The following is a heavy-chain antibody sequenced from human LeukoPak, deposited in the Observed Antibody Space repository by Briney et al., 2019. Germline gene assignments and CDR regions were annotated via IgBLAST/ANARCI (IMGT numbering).Heavy chain of an antibody. J-gene: IGHJ6*02. CDR1: GGSISSYY. Sequence: SETLSLTCTVSGGSISSYYWSWIRQPAGKGLEWIGRIYTSGSTNYNPSLKSRVTMSVDTSKNQFSLKLSSVTAADTAVYYCAGRRIQLWSVYYYYGMDAWGQGTTVTVSS. CDR2: IYTSGST. D-gene: IGHD5-18*01. CDR3: AGRRIQLWSVYYYYGMDA. V-gene: IGHV4-4*07.